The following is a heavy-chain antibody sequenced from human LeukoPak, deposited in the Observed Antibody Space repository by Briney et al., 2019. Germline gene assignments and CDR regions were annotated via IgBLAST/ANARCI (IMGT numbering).Heavy chain of an antibody. CDR2: INHSGGT. J-gene: IGHJ4*02. V-gene: IGHV4-34*01. CDR3: AREGYSYDGSGYSNY. D-gene: IGHD3-22*01. Sequence: SETLSLTCAVYGGSFSGYYWSWIRQPPGKGLEWIGEINHSGGTNYNPSLKSRVTISVDTSKNQFSLKLSSVTAADTAVYYCAREGYSYDGSGYSNYWGQGTLVTVSS. CDR1: GGSFSGYY.